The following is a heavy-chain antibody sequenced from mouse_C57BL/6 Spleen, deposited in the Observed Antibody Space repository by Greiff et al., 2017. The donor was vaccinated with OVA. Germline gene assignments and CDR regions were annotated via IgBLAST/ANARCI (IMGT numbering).Heavy chain of an antibody. CDR2: IDPSDSYT. Sequence: VQLQQPGAELVMPGASVKLSCKASGYTFPSYWMHWVKQRPGQGLEWIGEIDPSDSYTNYNQKFKGKSTLTVDKSSSTAYMQLSSLTSEDSAVYYCARWRAQATWWYFDVWGTGTTVTVSS. V-gene: IGHV1-69*01. CDR3: ARWRAQATWWYFDV. J-gene: IGHJ1*03. CDR1: GYTFPSYW. D-gene: IGHD3-2*02.